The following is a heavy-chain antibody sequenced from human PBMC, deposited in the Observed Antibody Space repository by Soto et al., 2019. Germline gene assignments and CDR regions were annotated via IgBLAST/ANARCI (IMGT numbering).Heavy chain of an antibody. Sequence: PSETLSLTCTVSGGSISSGDYYWGWIRQPPGKGLEWIGYIYYSGSTYYNPSLKSRVTISVDTSKNQFSLKLSSVTAADTAVYYCAREGSYDRGGYYPVWYFDYWGQGILVTVSS. CDR1: GGSISSGDYY. CDR3: AREGSYDRGGYYPVWYFDY. D-gene: IGHD3-22*01. V-gene: IGHV4-30-4*01. J-gene: IGHJ4*02. CDR2: IYYSGST.